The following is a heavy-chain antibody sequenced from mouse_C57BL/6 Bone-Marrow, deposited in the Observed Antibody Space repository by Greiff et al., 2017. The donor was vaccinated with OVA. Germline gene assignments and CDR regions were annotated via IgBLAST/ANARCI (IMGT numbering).Heavy chain of an antibody. J-gene: IGHJ4*01. Sequence: DVQLVESGGGLVQPKGSLKLSCAASGFTFNTYAMHWVRQAPGQGLAWVARIRSKSSNYATYYADSGKDRFTISRDDSQSRLYLQMNNLKTEDTDMYYCVRDDCTDYAMDYWGQGTSVTVSS. D-gene: IGHD2-4*01. V-gene: IGHV10-3*01. CDR3: VRDDCTDYAMDY. CDR1: GFTFNTYA. CDR2: IRSKSSNYAT.